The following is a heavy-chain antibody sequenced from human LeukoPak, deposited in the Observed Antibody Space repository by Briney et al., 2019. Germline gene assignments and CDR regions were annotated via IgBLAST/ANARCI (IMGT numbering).Heavy chain of an antibody. CDR1: GFTFSSYG. CDR2: IRYDGSNK. V-gene: IGHV3-30*02. CDR3: LGTSNSFDY. D-gene: IGHD1-7*01. J-gene: IGHJ4*02. Sequence: GGSLRLSCAASGFTFSSYGMHWVRQAPDKGLEWVAFIRYDGSNKYYAESVKGRFTISRDNSKHTLYLQMNNLRADDTGVYYALGTSNSFDYWGQGTLVTVSS.